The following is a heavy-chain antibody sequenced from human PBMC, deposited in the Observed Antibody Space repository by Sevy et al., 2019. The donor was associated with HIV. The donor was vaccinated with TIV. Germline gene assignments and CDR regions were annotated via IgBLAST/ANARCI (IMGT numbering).Heavy chain of an antibody. CDR1: GASISSNTYY. D-gene: IGHD6-13*01. Sequence: SETLSLTCTVSGASISSNTYYWGWIRQPPGKDLDWIGRIYLSGSAYYNPSLKGRVTISVDTSKNQFSLKVRSVTATDTAVYYCARDGPRIAQFDNWGQRTLVTVSS. V-gene: IGHV4-39*02. CDR2: IYLSGSA. J-gene: IGHJ4*02. CDR3: ARDGPRIAQFDN.